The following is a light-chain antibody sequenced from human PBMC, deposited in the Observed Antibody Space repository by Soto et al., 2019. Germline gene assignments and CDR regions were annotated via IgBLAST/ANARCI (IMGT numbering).Light chain of an antibody. Sequence: EIVMTQSPGTLSVSPGERATLSCRASQSVSSNLAWYQQKPGQAPRLLIYGASTRATGIPARFSGSGSGTEFPLTISSLQSEDFAVYSCQQYNDWPRTFGQGTKVEIK. J-gene: IGKJ1*01. CDR3: QQYNDWPRT. V-gene: IGKV3-15*01. CDR2: GAS. CDR1: QSVSSN.